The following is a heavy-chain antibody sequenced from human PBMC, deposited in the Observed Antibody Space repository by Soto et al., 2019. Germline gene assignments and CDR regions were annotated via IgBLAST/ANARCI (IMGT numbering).Heavy chain of an antibody. CDR2: ITDSGDST. CDR3: AKDTPVVNFLFDD. D-gene: IGHD2-2*01. J-gene: IGHJ4*02. CDR1: GFTFSTYA. Sequence: GGSLRLSCAASGFTFSTYAMTWVRQAPGKGLEWVSSITDSGDSTYYADSVKGRFTISRDNSKNTLFLQMNSLRAEDTALYYCAKDTPVVNFLFDDWGQGTLVTDS. V-gene: IGHV3-23*01.